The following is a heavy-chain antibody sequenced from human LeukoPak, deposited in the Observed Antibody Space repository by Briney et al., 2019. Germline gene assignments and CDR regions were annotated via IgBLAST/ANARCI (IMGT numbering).Heavy chain of an antibody. D-gene: IGHD1/OR15-1a*01. J-gene: IGHJ4*02. CDR3: ARDLANSSLFDY. CDR2: ISYDGSDK. Sequence: GGSLRLSCAASGFTFSHYSMHWVRQAPGKGLEWVAVISYDGSDKSYADSVKGRFTVSRDNSKNTLYLQMNSLKPEDTAVYSCARDLANSSLFDYWGQGTLVSVSS. V-gene: IGHV3-30-3*01. CDR1: GFTFSHYS.